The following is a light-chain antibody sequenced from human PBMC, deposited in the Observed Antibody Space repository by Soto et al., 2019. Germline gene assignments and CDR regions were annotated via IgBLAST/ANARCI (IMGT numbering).Light chain of an antibody. J-gene: IGKJ5*01. CDR2: GAS. V-gene: IGKV3-11*01. Sequence: EIVLTQSPATLSLSPGESATLSCRASQSVSNYLAWYQHKPGQAPRLLIYGASIRATGIPARFSGGGSGTDFTLTISSLEPEDFAVYYCQQRTNGPSVIFGQGTRLEIK. CDR1: QSVSNY. CDR3: QQRTNGPSVI.